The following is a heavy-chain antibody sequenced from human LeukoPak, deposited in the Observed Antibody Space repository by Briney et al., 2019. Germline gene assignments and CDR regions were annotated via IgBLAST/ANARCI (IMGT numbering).Heavy chain of an antibody. Sequence: GGSLRLSCVASGFTFSSYAMSWVRQAPGKGLEWVSAISGSGGSTYYADSVKGRFTISRDNSKNTLYLQMNSLRAEDTAVYYCAKDRDIVVVPAAHNWFDPWGQGTLVTVSS. V-gene: IGHV3-23*01. J-gene: IGHJ5*02. CDR1: GFTFSSYA. CDR2: ISGSGGST. D-gene: IGHD2-2*01. CDR3: AKDRDIVVVPAAHNWFDP.